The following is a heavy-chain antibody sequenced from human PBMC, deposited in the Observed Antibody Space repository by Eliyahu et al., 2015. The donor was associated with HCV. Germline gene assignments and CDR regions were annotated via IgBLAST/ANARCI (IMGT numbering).Heavy chain of an antibody. J-gene: IGHJ4*02. CDR3: ARVGYCSSTSCWVKYYFDY. CDR2: INHSGST. V-gene: IGHV4-34*01. Sequence: QVQLQQWGAGLLKPSETLSLTCAVYGGSFSGYYWSWIRQPPGKGLEWIGEINHSGSTNYNPSLKSRVTISVDTSKNQFSLKLSSVTAADTAVYYCARVGYCSSTSCWVKYYFDYWGQGTLVTVSS. D-gene: IGHD2-2*03. CDR1: GGSFSGYY.